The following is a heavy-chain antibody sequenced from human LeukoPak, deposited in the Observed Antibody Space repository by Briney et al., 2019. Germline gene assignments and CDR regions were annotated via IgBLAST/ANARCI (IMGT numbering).Heavy chain of an antibody. CDR3: AKVPYSSSWSKPDY. CDR2: ISGSGGST. CDR1: GFTVSSNY. Sequence: GGSLRLSCAASGFTVSSNYMSWVRQAPGKGLEWVSAISGSGGSTYYADSVKGRFTISRDNSKNTLYLQMNSLRAEDTAVYYCAKVPYSSSWSKPDYWGQGTLVTVSS. J-gene: IGHJ4*02. D-gene: IGHD6-13*01. V-gene: IGHV3-23*01.